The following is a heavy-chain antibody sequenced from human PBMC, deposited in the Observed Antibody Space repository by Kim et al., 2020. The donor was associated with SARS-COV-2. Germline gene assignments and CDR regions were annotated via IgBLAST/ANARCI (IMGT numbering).Heavy chain of an antibody. CDR3: ATDGGSSAWPWGAGY. V-gene: IGHV4-4*02. CDR2: VYPDGSTP. CDR1: GASISNTKW. D-gene: IGHD6-19*01. Sequence: SETLSLTCAVSGASISNTKWCTWVRQPPGKGLEWIGEVYPDGSTPNYNPSLESRVTISLDKANNQFSLNLNSVTAADTAIYYCATDGGSSAWPWGAGYWGQGTLVTVSS. J-gene: IGHJ4*02.